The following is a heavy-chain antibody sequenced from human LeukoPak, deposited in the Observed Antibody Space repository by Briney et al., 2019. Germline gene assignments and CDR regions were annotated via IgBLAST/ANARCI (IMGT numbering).Heavy chain of an antibody. CDR1: GGYINSPNFH. V-gene: IGHV4-39*07. D-gene: IGHD1-26*01. CDR2: IHYTGST. Sequence: PSETLSLTCSVSGGYINSPNFHWGWIRQPPGKGLEWIGRIHYTGSTYYNPSLKSRVTISVDTSKNQFSLKLSSVTAADTAVYYCARAWDQFWFDPWGQGTLVTVSS. J-gene: IGHJ5*02. CDR3: ARAWDQFWFDP.